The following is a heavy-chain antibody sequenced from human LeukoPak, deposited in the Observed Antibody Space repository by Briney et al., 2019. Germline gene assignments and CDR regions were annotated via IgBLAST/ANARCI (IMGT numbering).Heavy chain of an antibody. CDR3: ARAGMSIAARPAKYLDY. D-gene: IGHD6-6*01. V-gene: IGHV1-18*01. Sequence: ASAKVSCKASGYTFTSYGISWVRQAPGQGLEWMGWISAYNGNTNYAQKLQGRVTMTTDTSTSTAYMELRSLRSDDTAVYYCARAGMSIAARPAKYLDYWGQGTLVTVSS. J-gene: IGHJ4*02. CDR2: ISAYNGNT. CDR1: GYTFTSYG.